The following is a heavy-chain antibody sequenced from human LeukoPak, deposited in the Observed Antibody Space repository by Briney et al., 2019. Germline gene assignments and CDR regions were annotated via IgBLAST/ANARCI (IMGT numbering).Heavy chain of an antibody. D-gene: IGHD1-1*01. J-gene: IGHJ4*02. CDR2: IYYSGST. CDR1: GGSISSSSYY. V-gene: IGHV4-39*07. Sequence: SETLSLTCTVSGGSISSSSYYWGWIRQPPGKGLEWIGSIYYSGSTYYNPSLKSRVTISVDTSKNQFSLKLSSVTAADAAVYYCARVTGWNPLQAAHLDYWGQGTLVTVPS. CDR3: ARVTGWNPLQAAHLDY.